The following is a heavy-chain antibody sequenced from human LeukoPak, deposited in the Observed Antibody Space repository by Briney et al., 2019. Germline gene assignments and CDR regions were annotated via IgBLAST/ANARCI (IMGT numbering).Heavy chain of an antibody. CDR3: ARVPYSSGWSDY. V-gene: IGHV3-21*01. D-gene: IGHD6-19*01. CDR1: GFTFSSYS. Sequence: GRSLRLSCAASGFTFSSYSMNWVRQAPGKGLEWVSSISSSSSYIYYADSVKGRFTISRDNAKNSLYLQMNSLRAEDTAVYYCARVPYSSGWSDYWGQGTLVTVSS. CDR2: ISSSSSYI. J-gene: IGHJ4*02.